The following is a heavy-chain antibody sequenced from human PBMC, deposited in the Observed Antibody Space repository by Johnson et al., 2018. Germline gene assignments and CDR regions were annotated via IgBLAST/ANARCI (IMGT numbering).Heavy chain of an antibody. V-gene: IGHV3-9*01. D-gene: IGHD2/OR15-2a*01. J-gene: IGHJ3*02. CDR1: GFTFDDYA. CDR2: ISWNSGNI. Sequence: VQLQESGGGLEQPGRSLRLSCAASGFTFDDYAMHWVRQGPGKGLEWVSGISWNSGNIGYADSVKGRFIISRDDSKNTLYLQMKSLRPEDKAIYYCAKDFISANGIFDPFDIRGQGTMVTISS. CDR3: AKDFISANGIFDPFDI.